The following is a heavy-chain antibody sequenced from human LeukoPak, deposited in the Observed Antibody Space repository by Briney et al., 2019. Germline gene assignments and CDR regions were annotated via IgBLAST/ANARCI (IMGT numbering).Heavy chain of an antibody. J-gene: IGHJ3*02. V-gene: IGHV3-74*01. CDR2: INSDGSST. D-gene: IGHD6-6*01. CDR3: ARKGYSSSSGAFDI. CDR1: GFTFSSYW. Sequence: GGSLRLSCAASGFTFSSYWMHWVRQAPGKGLVWVSRINSDGSSTSYADSVKGRFTISRDNDKNTLYLQMNSLRAEDTAVYYCARKGYSSSSGAFDIWGQGTMVTVSS.